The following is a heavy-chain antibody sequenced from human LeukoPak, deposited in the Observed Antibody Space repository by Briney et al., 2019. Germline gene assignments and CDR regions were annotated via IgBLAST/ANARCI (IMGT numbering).Heavy chain of an antibody. CDR3: AGSTQFWSGYYEY. CDR1: GFTFSSYP. CDR2: ISSSGGST. D-gene: IGHD3-3*01. Sequence: GGSLRLSCAASGFTFSSYPMHWVRQAPGKGLEYVSAISSSGGSTYYANSVKGRFTISRDNSKNTLYLQMGSLRAEDMAVYYCAGSTQFWSGYYEYWGQGTLVTVSS. V-gene: IGHV3-64*01. J-gene: IGHJ4*02.